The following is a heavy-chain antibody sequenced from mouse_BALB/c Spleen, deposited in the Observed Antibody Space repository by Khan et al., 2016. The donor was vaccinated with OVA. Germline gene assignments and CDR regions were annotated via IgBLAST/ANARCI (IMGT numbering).Heavy chain of an antibody. CDR1: GFTFSNFG. D-gene: IGHD1-1*01. V-gene: IGHV5-17*02. Sequence: EVELVESGGGLVQPGGSRKLSCVASGFTFSNFGMHWVRQAPEKGLEWVASISGDSSTIYYTDTVTGRFTISRDNPKNPLFLQLTSLGSDDMAMYYCARSFFYGYYFDQWGQGTTLTVSS. CDR2: ISGDSSTI. J-gene: IGHJ2*01. CDR3: ARSFFYGYYFDQ.